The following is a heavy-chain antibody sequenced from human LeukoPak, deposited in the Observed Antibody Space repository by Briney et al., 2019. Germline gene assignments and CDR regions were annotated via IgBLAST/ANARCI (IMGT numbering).Heavy chain of an antibody. J-gene: IGHJ1*01. D-gene: IGHD1-14*01. CDR2: IKSKTDGGTT. CDR3: TTIARRALYFQH. V-gene: IGHV3-15*01. CDR1: GFTFSNAR. Sequence: GGSLRLSCAASGFTFSNARMSWVRQAPGKGLEWVGRIKSKTDGGTTDYAAPVKGRFTISRDDSKNTLYLQMNSLKTEDTAVYYCTTIARRALYFQHWGQGTLVTVSS.